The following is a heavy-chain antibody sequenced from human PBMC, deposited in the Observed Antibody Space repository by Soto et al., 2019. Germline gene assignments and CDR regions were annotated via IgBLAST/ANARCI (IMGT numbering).Heavy chain of an antibody. D-gene: IGHD2-15*01. CDR3: ARSPFGVAASDY. Sequence: SETLSLTCTVSGGSISSYYWSWIRQPPGKGLEWIGYIYYSGSTNYNPSLKSRVTISVDTSKNQFSLKLSSVTAADTAVYYCARSPFGVAASDYWGQGTLVTVSS. CDR1: GGSISSYY. CDR2: IYYSGST. J-gene: IGHJ4*02. V-gene: IGHV4-59*08.